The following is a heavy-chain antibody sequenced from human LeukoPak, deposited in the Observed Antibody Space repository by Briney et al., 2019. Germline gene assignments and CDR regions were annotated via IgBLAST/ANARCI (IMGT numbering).Heavy chain of an antibody. V-gene: IGHV4-59*01. J-gene: IGHJ5*02. D-gene: IGHD3-10*01. CDR3: ARDEGYYYGSGSYGWFDP. CDR1: GGSISSYY. Sequence: SETLSLTCTVSGGSISSYYWSWIRQPPGKGLEWIGYIYYSGSTNYNPSLKSRVTISVDTSKNQFSLKLSSVTAADTAVYYCARDEGYYYGSGSYGWFDPWGQGTLVTVSS. CDR2: IYYSGST.